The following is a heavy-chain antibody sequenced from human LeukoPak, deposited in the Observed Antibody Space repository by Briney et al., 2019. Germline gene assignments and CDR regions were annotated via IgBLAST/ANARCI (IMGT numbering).Heavy chain of an antibody. CDR1: VGSFSVYY. V-gene: IGHV4-34*01. J-gene: IGHJ4*02. CDR3: VRAHPHFDY. CDR2: INHSGRT. Sequence: SETLSLICAFYVGSFSVYYWSWIRQPPGKGREWSGEINHSGRTNYNPSLKSRVTISVDTSKNQDSLELSSVAAADPAVYYCVRAHPHFDYWGQGNLVTVSS.